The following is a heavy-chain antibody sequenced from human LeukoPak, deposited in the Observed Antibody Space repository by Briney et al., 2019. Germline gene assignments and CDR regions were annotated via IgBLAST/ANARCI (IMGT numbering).Heavy chain of an antibody. V-gene: IGHV4-34*01. CDR3: ARGSGPDY. CDR1: GGSFSGYY. D-gene: IGHD3-10*01. Sequence: SETLSLTCAVYGGSFSGYYWSWIRQPPGKGLEWIGEINHSGSTNYNPSLKSRVTISVDTSKIHFSLKLSSVTAADTAVYYCARGSGPDYWGQGTLVTVSS. CDR2: INHSGST. J-gene: IGHJ4*02.